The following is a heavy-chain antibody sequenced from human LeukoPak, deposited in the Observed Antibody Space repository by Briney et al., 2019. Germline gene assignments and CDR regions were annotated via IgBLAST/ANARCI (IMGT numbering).Heavy chain of an antibody. Sequence: PGGSLRLSCAASGFTFSSYSMNWVRQAPGKGLEWVSSISSSSSYIYYADSVKGRFTISRDNAKNSLYLQMNSLRAEDTAVYYCAREGSGPTDYYYYYMDVWGKGTTVTISS. CDR3: AREGSGPTDYYYYYMDV. D-gene: IGHD2-21*02. CDR2: ISSSSSYI. J-gene: IGHJ6*03. V-gene: IGHV3-21*01. CDR1: GFTFSSYS.